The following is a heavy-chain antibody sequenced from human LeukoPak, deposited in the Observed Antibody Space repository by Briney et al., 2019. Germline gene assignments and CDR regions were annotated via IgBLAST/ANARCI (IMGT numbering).Heavy chain of an antibody. D-gene: IGHD6-25*01. V-gene: IGHV4-34*01. CDR1: GGSFSGYY. J-gene: IGHJ4*02. CDR2: INRSGST. CDR3: ARGVRSSGSRGIDY. Sequence: SETLSLTCAVYGGSFSGYYWSWIRQPPGKGLEWIGEINRSGSTNYNPSLKSRVTISVDTSKNQFSLKLSSVTAADTAVYYCARGVRSSGSRGIDYWGQGTLVTVSS.